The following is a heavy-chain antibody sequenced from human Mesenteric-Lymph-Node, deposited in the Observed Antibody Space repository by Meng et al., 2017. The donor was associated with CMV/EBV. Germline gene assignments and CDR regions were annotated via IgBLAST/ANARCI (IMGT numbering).Heavy chain of an antibody. Sequence: GGSLRLSCAASGFTLSDYYMHWIRQTPGKGLEWVSYISDSGTSTIFYADSVKGRFTISRDNAKNSLLLEMSSLRVEDTALYYCARGNKVVDGYSRFGMDVWGQGTTVTVSS. J-gene: IGHJ6*02. D-gene: IGHD5-18*01. CDR2: ISDSGTSTI. CDR1: GFTLSDYY. V-gene: IGHV3-11*04. CDR3: ARGNKVVDGYSRFGMDV.